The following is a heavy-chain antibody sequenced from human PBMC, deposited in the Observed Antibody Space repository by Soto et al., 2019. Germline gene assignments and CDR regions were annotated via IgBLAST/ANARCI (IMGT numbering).Heavy chain of an antibody. CDR3: ARVEAGGDLFDH. V-gene: IGHV4-31*03. Sequence: QVQLQESGPGLVKPSQTLSLTCTVSGGSISTGGYYWSWIRQHPGKGLDWIGYIYNTGSTYYNPSLKSRVAISIDTSKIQFSLKLSSVTAADTAVYYCARVEAGGDLFDHWGQGTLVTVSS. J-gene: IGHJ4*02. CDR1: GGSISTGGYY. CDR2: IYNTGST. D-gene: IGHD4-17*01.